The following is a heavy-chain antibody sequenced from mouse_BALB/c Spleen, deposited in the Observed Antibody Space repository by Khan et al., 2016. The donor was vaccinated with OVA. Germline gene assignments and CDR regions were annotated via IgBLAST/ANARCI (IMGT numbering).Heavy chain of an antibody. Sequence: QVQLQQSGTELARPGASVNLSCKASGYTFTDFYINWVKQRSGQGLEWIGEISPGSGDTYYNEKFKGKATLTADKSSSTAYMQLSSLTSEASVVDFCARRNYFGYTFAYWGQGTLVTVSA. CDR1: GYTFTDFY. CDR3: ARRNYFGYTFAY. J-gene: IGHJ3*01. CDR2: ISPGSGDT. D-gene: IGHD1-2*01. V-gene: IGHV1-77*01.